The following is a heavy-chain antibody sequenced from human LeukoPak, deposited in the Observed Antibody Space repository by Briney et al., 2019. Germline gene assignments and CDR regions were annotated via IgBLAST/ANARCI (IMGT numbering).Heavy chain of an antibody. CDR2: IWFDGTEGPDK. J-gene: IGHJ4*02. CDR1: GFTFRTFA. Sequence: GALRLSCAASGFTFRTFAMDWVRQAPGKGLEWVAAIWFDGTEGPDKNYADSVRGRFLISRDDSKNTLFLQMNNLRAEDTAVYYCAKEAGSGWRYFDNWGQGTLVTVSS. V-gene: IGHV3-33*06. D-gene: IGHD6-19*01. CDR3: AKEAGSGWRYFDN.